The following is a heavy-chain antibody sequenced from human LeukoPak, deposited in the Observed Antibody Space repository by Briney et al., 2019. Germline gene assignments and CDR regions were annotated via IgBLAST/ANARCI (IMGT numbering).Heavy chain of an antibody. CDR1: GGSISSYY. D-gene: IGHD3-3*01. CDR2: IYYSGST. V-gene: IGHV4-59*01. CDR3: ARVLLSNYDFWSGYSNWFDP. J-gene: IGHJ5*02. Sequence: SETLSLTCTVSGGSISSYYWSWIRQPPGKGLEWIGYIYYSGSTNYNPSLKSRVTISVDTSKNQFSLELSSVTAADTAVYYCARVLLSNYDFWSGYSNWFDPWGQGTLVTVSS.